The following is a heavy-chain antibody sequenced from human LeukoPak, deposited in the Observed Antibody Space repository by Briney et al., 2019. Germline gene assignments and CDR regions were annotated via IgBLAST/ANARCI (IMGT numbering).Heavy chain of an antibody. CDR3: AREGATPDMAFDY. D-gene: IGHD1-26*01. CDR1: GGTFSSYA. Sequence: SVKVSCKASGGTFSSYAISWVRQAPGQGLEWMGGIIPIFGTANYAQKFQGRVTITADESTSTAYMELSSLRSEDTAVYYCAREGATPDMAFDYWGQGTPVTASS. V-gene: IGHV1-69*13. CDR2: IIPIFGTA. J-gene: IGHJ4*02.